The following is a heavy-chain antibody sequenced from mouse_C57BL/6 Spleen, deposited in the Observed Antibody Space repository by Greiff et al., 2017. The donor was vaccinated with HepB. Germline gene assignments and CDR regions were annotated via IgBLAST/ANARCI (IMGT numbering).Heavy chain of an antibody. V-gene: IGHV3-6*01. Sequence: EVQLQESGPGLVKPSQSLSLTCSVTGYSITSGYYWNWIRQFPGNKLEWMGYISYDGSNNYNPSLKNRISITRDTSKNQFFLKLNSVTTEDTATYYCAREGYYDYDYWFAYWGQGTLFTVSA. D-gene: IGHD2-4*01. CDR1: GYSITSGYY. J-gene: IGHJ3*01. CDR3: AREGYYDYDYWFAY. CDR2: ISYDGSN.